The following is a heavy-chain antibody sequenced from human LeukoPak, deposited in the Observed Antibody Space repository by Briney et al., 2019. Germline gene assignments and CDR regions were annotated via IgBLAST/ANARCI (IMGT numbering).Heavy chain of an antibody. Sequence: PSETLSLTCTASGGSISSYSWSWIRQPPGKGLEWIGYIYYSGSTNYNPSLKSRVTISVDTSKNQFSLKLSSVTAADTAVYYCARHDGIADAFDIWGQGTMVTVSS. CDR1: GGSISSYS. D-gene: IGHD6-13*01. CDR3: ARHDGIADAFDI. CDR2: IYYSGST. V-gene: IGHV4-59*08. J-gene: IGHJ3*02.